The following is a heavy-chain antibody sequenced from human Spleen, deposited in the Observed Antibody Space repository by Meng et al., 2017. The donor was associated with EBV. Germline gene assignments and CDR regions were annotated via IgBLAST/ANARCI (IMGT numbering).Heavy chain of an antibody. Sequence: LQHWGAGLLRPSETLSLACAVYGGSFTGHYWGWIRQPPVKGLEWIGEVDQSGVSNYNPSLKSRVTMSLGTSKNQFSLKLSSVTSADTAVYYCASRGDGIFSNYDWFDLWGQGTLVTVSS. V-gene: IGHV4-34*01. J-gene: IGHJ5*02. CDR2: VDQSGVS. CDR3: ASRGDGIFSNYDWFDL. D-gene: IGHD3-22*01. CDR1: GGSFTGHY.